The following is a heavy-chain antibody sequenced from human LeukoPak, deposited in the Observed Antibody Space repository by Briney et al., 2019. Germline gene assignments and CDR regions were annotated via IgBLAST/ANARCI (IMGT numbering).Heavy chain of an antibody. CDR2: IYRSGTT. CDR3: ARESTRYGSGNYNWFDR. Sequence: WIRQSAXKGLEWIGRIYRSGTTNYSPSLHSRVTMSIDTSQNYFSLKLTSVTAADTAVYYCARESTRYGSGNYNWFDRWGQGTLVTVSS. J-gene: IGHJ5*02. V-gene: IGHV4-4*07. D-gene: IGHD3-10*01.